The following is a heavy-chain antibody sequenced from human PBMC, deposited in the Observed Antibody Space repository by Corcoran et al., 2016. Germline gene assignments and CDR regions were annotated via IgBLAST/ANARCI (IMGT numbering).Heavy chain of an antibody. J-gene: IGHJ4*02. CDR1: GYTFTSYG. CDR3: ASVGWGEFDWLPPAFDY. D-gene: IGHD3-9*01. V-gene: IGHV1-18*01. Sequence: QVQLVQSGAEVKKPGASVKVSCKASGYTFTSYGISWVRQAPGQGLEWMGWISAYNGNTNYAQKLQGRVTMTTDTSTSTAYMELRSLRSDDTAVYYCASVGWGEFDWLPPAFDYWGQGTLVTVSS. CDR2: ISAYNGNT.